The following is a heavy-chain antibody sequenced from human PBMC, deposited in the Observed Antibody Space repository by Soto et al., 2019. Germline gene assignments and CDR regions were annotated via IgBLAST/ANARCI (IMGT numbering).Heavy chain of an antibody. V-gene: IGHV3-15*01. D-gene: IGHD3-22*01. CDR3: TTIVVVITTGWLNY. Sequence: GGSLRLSCAASGFTFSNAWMSWVRQAPGKGLEWVGRIKSKTDGGTTDYAAPVKGRFTISRDDSKNTLYLQMNSLKTEDTAVYYCTTIVVVITTGWLNYWGQGTLVTVSS. CDR1: GFTFSNAW. CDR2: IKSKTDGGTT. J-gene: IGHJ4*02.